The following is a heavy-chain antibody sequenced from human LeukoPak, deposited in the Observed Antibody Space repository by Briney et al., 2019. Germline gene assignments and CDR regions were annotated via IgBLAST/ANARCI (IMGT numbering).Heavy chain of an antibody. D-gene: IGHD6-13*01. J-gene: IGHJ5*02. CDR3: ATQPAGPASWFDP. CDR1: SVSISTYY. V-gene: IGHV4-59*01. CDR2: IYYSGNT. Sequence: SETLSLTCSVSSVSISTYYWSWIRQAPWKGLEWIGFIYYSGNTNYNPSLKSRATIFLDTSKNQFSLKLSSVTAADTAVYYCATQPAGPASWFDPWGQGTLVTVSP.